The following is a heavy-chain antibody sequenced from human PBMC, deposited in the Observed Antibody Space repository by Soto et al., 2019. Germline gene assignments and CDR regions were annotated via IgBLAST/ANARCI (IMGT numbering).Heavy chain of an antibody. CDR3: ARDPLWGTAMVLWYFDL. Sequence: GGSLRLSCAASGFTFSSYAMHWVRQAPGKGLEWVAVISYDGSNKYYADSVKGRFTISRDNSKNTLYLQMNSLRAEDTVFFYCARDPLWGTAMVLWYFDLWGRGTLVTVSS. V-gene: IGHV3-30-3*01. D-gene: IGHD5-18*01. J-gene: IGHJ2*01. CDR2: ISYDGSNK. CDR1: GFTFSSYA.